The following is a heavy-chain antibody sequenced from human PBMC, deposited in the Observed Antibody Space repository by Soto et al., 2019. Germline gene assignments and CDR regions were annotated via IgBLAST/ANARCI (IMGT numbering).Heavy chain of an antibody. V-gene: IGHV1-46*01. Sequence: QVQLVQSGAEVKKPGASVKVSCKASGYTFTSYYMHWVRQAPGQGLEWMGIINPSGGSTSYAQKFQGRVTMTRDTSTSTVYMELSSLRSEDTAVYYCARVRVGGGYSYGFGEYYFDYWGQGTLVTVSS. D-gene: IGHD5-18*01. CDR2: INPSGGST. J-gene: IGHJ4*02. CDR3: ARVRVGGGYSYGFGEYYFDY. CDR1: GYTFTSYY.